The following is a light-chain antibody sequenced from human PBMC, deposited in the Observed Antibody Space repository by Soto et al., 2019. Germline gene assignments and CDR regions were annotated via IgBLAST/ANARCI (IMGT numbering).Light chain of an antibody. V-gene: IGKV3-11*01. Sequence: PGERATLSCRASQSFSSYLAWYQQKPGQAPRLLIYDASKRATGIPARFSGRGSGTDFTLTISSLEPEDFTVYYCQQRSNWPPVITFGQGTRLEIK. CDR3: QQRSNWPPVIT. J-gene: IGKJ5*01. CDR2: DAS. CDR1: QSFSSY.